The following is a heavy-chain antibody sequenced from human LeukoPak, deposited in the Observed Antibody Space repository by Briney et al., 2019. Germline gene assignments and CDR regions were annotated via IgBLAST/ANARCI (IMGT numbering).Heavy chain of an antibody. CDR2: ISSSGGST. J-gene: IGHJ4*02. Sequence: GGSLRLSCAASGFTFSSYAMSWVRQAPGKELEWVSAISSSGGSTYYADSVKGRFTISGDNSKNTLYLQMNSLRAEDTAVYYCAKTDVDYDILTVSYFDYWGQGTLVTVSS. D-gene: IGHD3-9*01. V-gene: IGHV3-23*01. CDR1: GFTFSSYA. CDR3: AKTDVDYDILTVSYFDY.